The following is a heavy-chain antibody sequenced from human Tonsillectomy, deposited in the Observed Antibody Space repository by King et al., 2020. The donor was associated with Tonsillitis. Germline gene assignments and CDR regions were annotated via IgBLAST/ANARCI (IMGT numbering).Heavy chain of an antibody. CDR3: TTGWYRPDY. CDR1: GGSFSGYY. V-gene: IGHV4-34*01. D-gene: IGHD6-19*01. CDR2: INHGGST. J-gene: IGHJ4*02. Sequence: QVQLQQWGAGLWKPSETLSLTCAVYGGSFSGYYWRWLRQPPGKGLEWIGEINHGGSTNHNPSLKSRVTMSVDTSNNQFSLKMSSVTAADTAVYYCTTGWYRPDYWGQGTLVTVSS.